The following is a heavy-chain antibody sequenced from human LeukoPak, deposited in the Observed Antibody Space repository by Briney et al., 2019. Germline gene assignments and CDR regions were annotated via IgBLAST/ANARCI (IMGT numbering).Heavy chain of an antibody. D-gene: IGHD1-26*01. CDR3: ARCLGGAYDY. Sequence: GGSLRLSCAASGFTFSSYWMHWVRQAPGKGLVWVSRIKSDGSTNYADSVKGRFTIPRDNAKNTLYLQMDSLRAEDTAVYYCARCLGGAYDYWGQGTLVTVSS. V-gene: IGHV3-74*01. CDR2: IKSDGST. J-gene: IGHJ4*02. CDR1: GFTFSSYW.